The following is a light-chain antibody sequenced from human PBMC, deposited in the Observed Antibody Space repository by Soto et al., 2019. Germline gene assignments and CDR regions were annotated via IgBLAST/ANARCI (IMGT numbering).Light chain of an antibody. Sequence: QSVLTQPPSVSGAPGQRVTISCTGSSSNIGAGYNVHWYQQFPGKAPKVLIFGNSNRPSAVPDRFSGSKSGTSASLAITALQAEDEADYYCLSYDSSLSGLVFGTGTKLTVL. V-gene: IGLV1-40*01. CDR2: GNS. J-gene: IGLJ1*01. CDR1: SSNIGAGYN. CDR3: LSYDSSLSGLV.